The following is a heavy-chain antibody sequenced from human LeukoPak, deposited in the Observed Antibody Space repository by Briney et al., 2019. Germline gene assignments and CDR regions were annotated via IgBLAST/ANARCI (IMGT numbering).Heavy chain of an antibody. J-gene: IGHJ3*02. CDR1: GFTFSSYS. CDR3: RYSSSRDAFDT. Sequence: GGSLRLSCAASGFTFSSYSMNWVRQAPGKGLEWVSYISSSSSTIYYADSVKGRFTISRDNSKNTLYLQMNSLRAEDTAVYYCRYSSSRDAFDTWGQGTMVTVSS. V-gene: IGHV3-48*01. D-gene: IGHD6-19*01. CDR2: ISSSSSTI.